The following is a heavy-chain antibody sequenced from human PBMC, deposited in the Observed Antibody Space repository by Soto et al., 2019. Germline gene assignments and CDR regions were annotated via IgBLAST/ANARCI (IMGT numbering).Heavy chain of an antibody. CDR1: GFTFTKAW. D-gene: IGHD6-19*01. V-gene: IGHV3-15*01. Sequence: EVQLVESGGGLVKPGGSLRLSCAASGFTFTKAWMTWVRQTPGKGLEWVGRIKSRADGGTTDYAASVKDRFIISRDDSTDTPYLHMNRLKPAATAVYYCTTASQWLPPYSWGQGALVTVSS. CDR2: IKSRADGGTT. CDR3: TTASQWLPPYS. J-gene: IGHJ4*02.